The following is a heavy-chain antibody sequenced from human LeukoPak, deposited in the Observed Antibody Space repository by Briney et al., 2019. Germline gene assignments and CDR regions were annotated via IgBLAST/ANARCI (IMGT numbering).Heavy chain of an antibody. Sequence: PSQTLSLTCSVSGGSISSGDYYWSWIRQPPGKGLEWIGYIYYSGSTYYNPSLKSRVTISVDTSKNQLSLKLTSVTAADTAVYYCARRGLLGLASLYHPWGQGTPVTVSS. J-gene: IGHJ5*02. CDR2: IYYSGST. V-gene: IGHV4-30-4*01. CDR1: GGSISSGDYY. CDR3: ARRGLLGLASLYHP. D-gene: IGHD6-13*01.